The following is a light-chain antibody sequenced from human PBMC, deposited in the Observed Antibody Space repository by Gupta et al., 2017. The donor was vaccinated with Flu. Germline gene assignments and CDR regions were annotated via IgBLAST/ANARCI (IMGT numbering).Light chain of an antibody. V-gene: IGLV2-14*03. J-gene: IGLJ3*02. CDR3: RAFTGSIWV. CDR2: DGQ. Sequence: QSALTQPASVSGSPGQSITISCTGTNSDVGGYHYVSWYQQPPDKDPKLIFYDGQSRAAATSNFSSSSTSGTTAPTTIAGLQAEDDDYYFCRAFTGSIWVFGGGTKLTVL. CDR1: NSDVGGYHY.